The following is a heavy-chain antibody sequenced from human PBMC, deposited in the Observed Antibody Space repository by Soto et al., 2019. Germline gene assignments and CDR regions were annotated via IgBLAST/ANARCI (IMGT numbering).Heavy chain of an antibody. CDR3: AREEWLRLTEGGWFDP. J-gene: IGHJ5*02. V-gene: IGHV1-18*01. CDR2: ISAYNGNT. D-gene: IGHD5-12*01. CDR1: GYTFTSYG. Sequence: ASVKVSCKASGYTFTSYGISWVRQAPGQGLEWMGWISAYNGNTNYAQKLQGRVTMTTDTSTSTAYMELRSLRSDDTAVYYCAREEWLRLTEGGWFDPWAREPWSPSP.